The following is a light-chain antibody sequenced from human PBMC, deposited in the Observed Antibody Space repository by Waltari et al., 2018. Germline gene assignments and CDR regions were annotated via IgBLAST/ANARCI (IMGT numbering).Light chain of an antibody. J-gene: IGLJ2*01. CDR1: SSDVGGYNY. V-gene: IGLV2-14*03. Sequence: QSALTQPASVSGSPGQSITISCTGTSSDVGGYNYVSWYQQHPGKAPKLMIYDVSNRPSGVSNRFSGSKSGNTASLTISGLQAEDEADYYCSSYTSGSTLVFGGGTKLTFL. CDR2: DVS. CDR3: SSYTSGSTLV.